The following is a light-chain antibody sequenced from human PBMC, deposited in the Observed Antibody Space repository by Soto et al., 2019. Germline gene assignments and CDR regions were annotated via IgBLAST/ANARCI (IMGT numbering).Light chain of an antibody. CDR2: ESS. J-gene: IGKJ5*01. CDR1: QTISSW. CDR3: QHSSSDLIT. V-gene: IGKV1-5*01. Sequence: DIQMTQSPSTLSGSVGDRVTITCRASQTISSWLAWYQQKPGKAPKLLIYESSNLRGGVSSRFSGSGSGTDFTLTIDRLQSDDFATYYCQHSSSDLITFGQGTRLDIQ.